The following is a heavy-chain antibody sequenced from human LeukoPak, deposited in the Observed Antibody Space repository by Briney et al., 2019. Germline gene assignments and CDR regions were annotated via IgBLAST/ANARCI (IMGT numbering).Heavy chain of an antibody. CDR2: IYTSGDT. CDR3: ARSMVRGIITGVFDC. J-gene: IGHJ4*02. V-gene: IGHV4-61*02. Sequence: SETLSLTCTVSGDSISSGDYYWSWIRQPAGKGLEWIGRIYTSGDTNYNPSLRSRVTISLDTSKNQFSLKLSSVTAADTAVYYCARSMVRGIITGVFDCWGQGTLVTVSS. CDR1: GDSISSGDYY. D-gene: IGHD3-10*01.